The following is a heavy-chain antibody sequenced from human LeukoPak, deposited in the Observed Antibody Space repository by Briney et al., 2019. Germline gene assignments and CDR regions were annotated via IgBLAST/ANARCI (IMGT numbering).Heavy chain of an antibody. V-gene: IGHV3-21*01. CDR3: ARSQGTHYTSGSMGY. J-gene: IGHJ4*02. CDR1: GFTFNNYN. CDR2: ISGGSSYI. Sequence: NPGGSLRLSCAASGFTFNNYNMNWVRQAPGKGLEWVSSISGGSSYIYYADSVKGRFTISRDNARNSLHLQMNSLRAEDTAVYYCARSQGTHYTSGSMGYWGQGTLVTVSS. D-gene: IGHD6-19*01.